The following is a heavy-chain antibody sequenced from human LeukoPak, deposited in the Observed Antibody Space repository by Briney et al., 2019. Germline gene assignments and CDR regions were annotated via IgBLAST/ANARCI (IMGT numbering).Heavy chain of an antibody. CDR1: GDSISTYY. V-gene: IGHV4-59*01. Sequence: SETLSLTCTVPGDSISTYYWSWIRQPPGKGLDWIGYIYYSGSTNYNPSLKSRVTISIDTSKNQFSLKLSSVTAADTAVYYCARDEGSWYEYFDYWGQGTLVTVSS. CDR2: IYYSGST. D-gene: IGHD6-13*01. CDR3: ARDEGSWYEYFDY. J-gene: IGHJ4*02.